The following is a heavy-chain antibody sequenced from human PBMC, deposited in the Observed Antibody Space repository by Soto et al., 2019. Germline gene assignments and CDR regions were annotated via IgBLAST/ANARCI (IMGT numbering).Heavy chain of an antibody. D-gene: IGHD3-10*01. CDR1: GFTFSSYA. J-gene: IGHJ4*02. Sequence: ESGGGVVQPGRSLRLSCAASGFTFSSYAMHWVRQAPGKGLEWVAVISYDGSNKYYADSVKGRFTISRDNSKNTLYLQMNSLRAEDTAVYYCARGLGSYIDYWGQGTLVTVSS. V-gene: IGHV3-30-3*01. CDR3: ARGLGSYIDY. CDR2: ISYDGSNK.